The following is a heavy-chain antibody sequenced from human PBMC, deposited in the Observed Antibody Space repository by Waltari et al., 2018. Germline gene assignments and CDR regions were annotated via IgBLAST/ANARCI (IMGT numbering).Heavy chain of an antibody. CDR1: GFIFRTYG. CDR2: MSDSGGKT. Sequence: EVQLLESGGGLVQPGGSLRLSCAASGFIFRTYGMNWVRQAQGKGRGWVEGMSDSGGKTFYADSAKGRFTIARDNSQKTLYLQMNGLGVDDTAVYFCAKERLTVATESFDSWGQGTLVTVSS. CDR3: AKERLTVATESFDS. D-gene: IGHD4-17*01. J-gene: IGHJ4*02. V-gene: IGHV3-23*01.